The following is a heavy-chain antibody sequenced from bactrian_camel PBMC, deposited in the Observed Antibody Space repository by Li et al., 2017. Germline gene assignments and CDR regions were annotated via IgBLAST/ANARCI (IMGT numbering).Heavy chain of an antibody. D-gene: IGHD2*01. J-gene: IGHJ4*01. Sequence: HVQLVESGGGLVQPGASLRLSCAASGFTFSSLGMAWVRQAPGKGLEWVSSISPDGGKTYLPDSTKGRFTISRDNARRTLHLQLNKLNTEDTATYYCVKLRWFNGASFLDTSAISEKGQGTQVTVS. V-gene: IGHV3S1*01. CDR1: GFTFSSLG. CDR2: ISPDGGKT.